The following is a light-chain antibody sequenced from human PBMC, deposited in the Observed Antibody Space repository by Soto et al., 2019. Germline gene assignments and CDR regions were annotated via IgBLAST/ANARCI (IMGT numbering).Light chain of an antibody. V-gene: IGKV1-5*03. CDR2: KAS. CDR3: QQYNSYPKN. CDR1: QRISTW. Sequence: DIQMTQSPSTLSASVGDRVTITCRASQRISTWLAWYQQKPGKAPNLLIYKASTLETGVPSRFSGSGSGTAFTLTISSLQPDDFATYYCQQYNSYPKNFGQGTKLEIK. J-gene: IGKJ2*01.